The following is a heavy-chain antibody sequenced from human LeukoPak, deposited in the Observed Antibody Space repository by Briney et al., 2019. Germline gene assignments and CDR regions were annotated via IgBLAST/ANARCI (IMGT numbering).Heavy chain of an antibody. CDR3: AREECSGGSCPTEFDY. J-gene: IGHJ4*02. Sequence: ASVKVSCKASGYTFTSYGISWVRQVPGQGPEWMGWISAYNGNTNYAQKLQGRVTMTTDTSTSTAYMELRSLRSDDTAVYYCAREECSGGSCPTEFDYWGQGTLVTVSS. CDR2: ISAYNGNT. V-gene: IGHV1-18*01. CDR1: GYTFTSYG. D-gene: IGHD2-15*01.